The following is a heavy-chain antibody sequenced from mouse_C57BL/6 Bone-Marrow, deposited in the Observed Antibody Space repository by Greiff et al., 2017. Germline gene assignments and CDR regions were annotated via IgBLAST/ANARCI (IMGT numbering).Heavy chain of an antibody. CDR2: IHPNSGST. J-gene: IGHJ3*01. CDR1: GYTFTSYW. V-gene: IGHV1-64*01. D-gene: IGHD2-4*01. Sequence: QVQLQQPGAELVKPGASVKLSCKASGYTFTSYWMHWVKQRPGQGLEWIGMIHPNSGSTNYNEKFKSKATLTVDKSSSKAYMQLSSLTSEDSAVYYCARHDYDGAWFAYWGQGTLVTVSA. CDR3: ARHDYDGAWFAY.